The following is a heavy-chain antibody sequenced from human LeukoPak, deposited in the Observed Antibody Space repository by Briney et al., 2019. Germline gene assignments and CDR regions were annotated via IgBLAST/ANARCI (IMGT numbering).Heavy chain of an antibody. CDR1: GFTFSSYG. D-gene: IGHD3-22*01. CDR3: AKDEPYYYDSSGYPNPFDI. J-gene: IGHJ3*02. V-gene: IGHV3-30*18. CDR2: ISYDGSNK. Sequence: GGSLRLSCAASGFTFSSYGMHWVRQAPGKGLEWVAVISYDGSNKYYADSVKGRFTISRDNSKNTLYLQMNSLRAEDTTVYYCAKDEPYYYDSSGYPNPFDIWGQGTMVTVSS.